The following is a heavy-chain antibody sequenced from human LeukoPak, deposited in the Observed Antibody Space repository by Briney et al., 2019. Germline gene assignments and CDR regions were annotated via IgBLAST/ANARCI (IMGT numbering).Heavy chain of an antibody. D-gene: IGHD6-13*01. Sequence: GGSLRLSCAASGFTVSSNYMSWVRQAPGKGLEWVSVIYSGGSTYYADSVKGRFTISRDNSKNTLHLQMNSLRAEDTAVYYCAREEYSSSWVFDYWGQGTLVTVSS. J-gene: IGHJ4*02. CDR3: AREEYSSSWVFDY. V-gene: IGHV3-66*01. CDR1: GFTVSSNY. CDR2: IYSGGST.